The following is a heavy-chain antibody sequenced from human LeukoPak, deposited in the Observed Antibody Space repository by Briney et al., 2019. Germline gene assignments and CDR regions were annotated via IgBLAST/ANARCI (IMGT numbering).Heavy chain of an antibody. CDR2: IKSKTDGGTT. CDR1: GLTFSNTW. Sequence: GGSLRLSCAASGLTFSNTWMTWVRQAPGKGLEWVGRIKSKTDGGTTDYTTPVKGRFIISRDDSKNALYLQMNSLTAEDTAAYYCVGSYLGYWGQGTLVTVSS. V-gene: IGHV3-15*01. D-gene: IGHD3-10*01. J-gene: IGHJ4*02. CDR3: VGSYLGY.